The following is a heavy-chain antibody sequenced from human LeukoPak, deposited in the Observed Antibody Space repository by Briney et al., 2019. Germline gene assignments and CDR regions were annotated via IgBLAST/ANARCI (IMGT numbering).Heavy chain of an antibody. CDR2: MNEYGSDI. Sequence: GSLVLSCAASGFTFRSYSMSWVGQAPGKGLEWVAKMNEYGSDIFYVDSVKGRFTFSRDNSKNLLYLQMNSLRAEDTAVYYCARGQWLVRGVYFDYWGQGTLVSVSS. CDR3: ARGQWLVRGVYFDY. D-gene: IGHD6-19*01. V-gene: IGHV3-7*01. J-gene: IGHJ4*02. CDR1: GFTFRSYS.